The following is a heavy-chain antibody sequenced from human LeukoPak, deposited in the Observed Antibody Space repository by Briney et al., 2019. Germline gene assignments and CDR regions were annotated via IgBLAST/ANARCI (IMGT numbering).Heavy chain of an antibody. CDR2: ISGSGGST. Sequence: GGSLRLSCAASGFTFSSYAMSWVRQAPGKGLEWVSTISGSGGSTYYADSVKGRFTISRDNSKNTLYLQMNSLRAEDTAVYYCAKWDTMIVVVTTYFDYWGQGTLVTVSS. D-gene: IGHD3-22*01. CDR3: AKWDTMIVVVTTYFDY. CDR1: GFTFSSYA. V-gene: IGHV3-23*01. J-gene: IGHJ4*02.